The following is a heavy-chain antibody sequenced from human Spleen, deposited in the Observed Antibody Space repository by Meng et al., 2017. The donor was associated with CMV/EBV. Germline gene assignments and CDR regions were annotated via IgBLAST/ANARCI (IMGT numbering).Heavy chain of an antibody. CDR2: INPNSGGT. V-gene: IGHV1-2*02. Sequence: ASVKVSCKASGYTFTGYYMHWVRQAPGQGREWMGWINPNSGGTNYAQKFQGRVTITADKSTATAYMELSSLRSEDTAMYYWARGWYCGSTECYARRGNFDLWGRGTLVTVSS. CDR3: ARGWYCGSTECYARRGNFDL. J-gene: IGHJ2*01. D-gene: IGHD2-2*01. CDR1: GYTFTGYY.